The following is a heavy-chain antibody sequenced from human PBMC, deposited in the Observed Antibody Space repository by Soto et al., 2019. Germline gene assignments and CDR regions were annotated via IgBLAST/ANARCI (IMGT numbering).Heavy chain of an antibody. J-gene: IGHJ6*02. CDR3: AKEIEYSSSIYYYGGMDV. CDR1: GFTFSSYG. V-gene: IGHV3-30*18. Sequence: QVQLVESGGGVVQPGRSLRLSCAASGFTFSSYGMHWVRQAPGKGLEWVAVISYDGSNKYYADSVKGRFTISRDNSKNTLYLQMNSLRAEDTAVYYCAKEIEYSSSIYYYGGMDVWGQGTTVTVSS. CDR2: ISYDGSNK. D-gene: IGHD6-6*01.